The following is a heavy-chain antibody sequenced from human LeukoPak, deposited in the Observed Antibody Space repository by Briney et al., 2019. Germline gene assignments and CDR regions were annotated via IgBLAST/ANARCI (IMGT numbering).Heavy chain of an antibody. CDR1: GYTFTSYG. CDR3: ARDRSVPAAPDAFDI. V-gene: IGHV1-18*01. CDR2: ISAYNGNT. D-gene: IGHD2-2*01. Sequence: ASVKVSCKASGYTFTSYGISWVRQAPGQGLEWMGWISAYNGNTNYAQKLQGRVTMTTDTSTSTAYMELRSLRSDDTAVYYCARDRSVPAAPDAFDIWAKGQWSPSLQ. J-gene: IGHJ3*02.